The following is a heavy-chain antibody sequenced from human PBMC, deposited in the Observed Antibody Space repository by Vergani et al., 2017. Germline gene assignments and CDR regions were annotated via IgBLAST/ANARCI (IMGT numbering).Heavy chain of an antibody. V-gene: IGHV3-23*01. J-gene: IGHJ4*02. CDR1: GFTFSSYA. Sequence: EVQLLESGGALVQPGGSLRLSCAASGFTFSSYAMSWVRQAPGKGLEWVSAISGSGGSTYYADSVKGRFTISRDNSKNTLYLQMNSLRAEDTAVYYCARGLRYGDYVRYFDYWGQGTLVTVSS. D-gene: IGHD4-17*01. CDR2: ISGSGGST. CDR3: ARGLRYGDYVRYFDY.